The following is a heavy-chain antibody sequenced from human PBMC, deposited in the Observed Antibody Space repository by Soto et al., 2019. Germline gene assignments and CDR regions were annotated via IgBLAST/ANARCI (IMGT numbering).Heavy chain of an antibody. J-gene: IGHJ4*02. CDR3: AKDGSHNFDY. CDR1: GFTFSHYA. CDR2: MSYDGSNE. D-gene: IGHD1-26*01. Sequence: QVQLVESGGGVVQPGRSLRLSCAASGFTFSHYAMHWVRQAPGKGLEWVALMSYDGSNEYDADSVKGRFTISRDNSKNTLYLQMNRLRAEDTAVYYCAKDGSHNFDYWGQGTLVTVSS. V-gene: IGHV3-30*18.